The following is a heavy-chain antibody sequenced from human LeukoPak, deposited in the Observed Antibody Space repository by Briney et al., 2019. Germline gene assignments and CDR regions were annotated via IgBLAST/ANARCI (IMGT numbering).Heavy chain of an antibody. CDR2: ISGSGGST. CDR3: AKNSPRGYCSSTSCYYFDY. J-gene: IGHJ4*02. Sequence: GGFLRLSCAASGFTFSSYAMSWVRQAPGKGLGWVSVISGSGGSTYYEDFVRGRFTISRDNSKNTLYLQMNSLRAEDTAVYYCAKNSPRGYCSSTSCYYFDYWGQGTLVTVSS. CDR1: GFTFSSYA. D-gene: IGHD2-2*01. V-gene: IGHV3-23*01.